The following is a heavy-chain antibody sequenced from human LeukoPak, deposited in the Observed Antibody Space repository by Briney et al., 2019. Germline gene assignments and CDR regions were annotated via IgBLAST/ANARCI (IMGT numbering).Heavy chain of an antibody. V-gene: IGHV4-39*01. Sequence: PSETLSLTCTVSGGSISSSSYYWGWIRQPPGKGLEWIGSIYYSGSTYYNPSLKSRVTISVDTSENQFSLKLSSVTATDTAVYYCARTLGIVAALDYYYMDVWGKGTTVTVSS. CDR3: ARTLGIVAALDYYYMDV. CDR1: GGSISSSSYY. CDR2: IYYSGST. D-gene: IGHD5-12*01. J-gene: IGHJ6*03.